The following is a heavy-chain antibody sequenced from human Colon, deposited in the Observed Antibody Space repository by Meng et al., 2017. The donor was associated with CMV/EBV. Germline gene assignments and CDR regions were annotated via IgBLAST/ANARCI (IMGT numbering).Heavy chain of an antibody. CDR3: ARDPSLITIPGVVTYGMDV. Sequence: GGSLRLSCAASGFTFSSYSMNWVRQASGKGLEWVTFIQNDESDEDYADSVKGRVTISRDNTDNSLYLHMTSLRADDTAVYYCARDPSLITIPGVVTYGMDVWGPGATVTVSS. J-gene: IGHJ6*02. V-gene: IGHV3-30*02. CDR2: IQNDESDE. CDR1: GFTFSSYS. D-gene: IGHD3-3*01.